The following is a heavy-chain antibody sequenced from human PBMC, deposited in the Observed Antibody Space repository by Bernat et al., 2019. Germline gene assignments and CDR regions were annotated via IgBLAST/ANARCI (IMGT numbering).Heavy chain of an antibody. CDR1: AESFSGYY. Sequence: QVQLQQWGAGLLKPSETLSLTCAVYAESFSGYYWSWIRQPPGKGLEWIGEINHSGITNYNPSLKRRVTMSVDTSKNQFSLTLTSVTAADTAVYYCARGAATAPKFDYWGQGSLVTVSS. CDR2: INHSGIT. D-gene: IGHD6-13*01. V-gene: IGHV4-34*02. CDR3: ARGAATAPKFDY. J-gene: IGHJ4*02.